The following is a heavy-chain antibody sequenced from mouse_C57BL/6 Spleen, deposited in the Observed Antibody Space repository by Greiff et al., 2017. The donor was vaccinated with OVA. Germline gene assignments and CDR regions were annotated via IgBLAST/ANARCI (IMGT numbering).Heavy chain of an antibody. CDR1: GFTFSSYA. Sequence: EVQRVESGGGLVKPGGSLKLSCAASGFTFSSYAMSWVRQTPEKRLEWVATISDGGSYTYYPDNVKGRFTISRDNAKNNLYLQMSHLKSEDTAMYYCARDYYSKGAWFAYWGQGTLVTVSA. D-gene: IGHD2-5*01. CDR2: ISDGGSYT. CDR3: ARDYYSKGAWFAY. J-gene: IGHJ3*01. V-gene: IGHV5-4*01.